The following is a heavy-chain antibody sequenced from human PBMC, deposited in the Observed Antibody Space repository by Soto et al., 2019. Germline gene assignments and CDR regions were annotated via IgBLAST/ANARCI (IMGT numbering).Heavy chain of an antibody. V-gene: IGHV4-30-2*01. CDR1: GASVTRDGNC. Sequence: QVQLRESGSGLVKPSQTLSLTCSVSGASVTRDGNCWTWIRQPPGMGLEFVASIYHGGSTFYNPSLRGRVTISLDRSKNQFSLKLTSVTAAGTAVYYCFREVDGYSQFDDWGQGTLVTVSS. D-gene: IGHD4-4*01. CDR2: IYHGGST. CDR3: FREVDGYSQFDD. J-gene: IGHJ4*02.